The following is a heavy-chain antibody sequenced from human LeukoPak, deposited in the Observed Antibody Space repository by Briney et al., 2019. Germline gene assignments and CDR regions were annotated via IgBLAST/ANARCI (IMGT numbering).Heavy chain of an antibody. CDR3: AIPGFLEWSNFDY. D-gene: IGHD3-3*01. Sequence: PGGSLRLSCAASGFTFSSYAMSWVRQAPGKGLEWVSAISGSGGSTYHADSVKGRFTISRDNSKNTLYLQMNSLRAEDTAVYYCAIPGFLEWSNFDYWGQGTLVTVSS. J-gene: IGHJ4*02. CDR2: ISGSGGST. V-gene: IGHV3-23*01. CDR1: GFTFSSYA.